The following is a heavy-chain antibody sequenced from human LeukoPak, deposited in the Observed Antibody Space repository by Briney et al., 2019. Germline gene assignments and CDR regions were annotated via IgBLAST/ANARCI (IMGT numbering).Heavy chain of an antibody. CDR1: GFTFTSYA. CDR3: AKDGRCSGGSCYSSTDY. CDR2: ISGSGGST. V-gene: IGHV3-23*01. Sequence: SGGSLRLSCAASGFTFTSYAMSWVRQAPGKGLEWVSTISGSGGSTYYADSVKGRFTISRDNSKNTLCLQMNSLRAEDTAVYYCAKDGRCSGGSCYSSTDYWGQGTLVTVSS. J-gene: IGHJ4*02. D-gene: IGHD2-15*01.